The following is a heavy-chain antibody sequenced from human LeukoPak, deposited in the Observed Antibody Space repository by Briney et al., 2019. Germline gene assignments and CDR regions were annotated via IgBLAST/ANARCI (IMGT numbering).Heavy chain of an antibody. CDR3: ARGKYYYDSSGYSWYFDY. V-gene: IGHV4-30-2*01. CDR1: GGSISSGGYS. D-gene: IGHD3-22*01. Sequence: SQTLSLTCAVSGGSISSGGYSWRWIRQPPGKGLEWIGYIYHSGSTYYNPSLKSRVTISVDRSKNQFSLKLSSVTAADTVVYYCARGKYYYDSSGYSWYFDYWGQGTLVTVSS. CDR2: IYHSGST. J-gene: IGHJ4*02.